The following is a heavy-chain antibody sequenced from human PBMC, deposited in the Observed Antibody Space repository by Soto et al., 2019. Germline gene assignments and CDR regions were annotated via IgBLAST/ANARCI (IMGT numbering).Heavy chain of an antibody. V-gene: IGHV3-9*01. J-gene: IGHJ6*02. CDR3: AKDMGDGYCSSTSCPKKNYYYYYGMDV. CDR1: GFTFDDYA. CDR2: ISWNSGSI. Sequence: GGSLRLSCAASGFTFDDYAMHWVRQAPGKGLEWVSGISWNSGSIGYADSVKGRFTISRDNAKNSLYLQMNSLRAEDTALYYCAKDMGDGYCSSTSCPKKNYYYYYGMDVWGQGTTVTVS. D-gene: IGHD2-2*01.